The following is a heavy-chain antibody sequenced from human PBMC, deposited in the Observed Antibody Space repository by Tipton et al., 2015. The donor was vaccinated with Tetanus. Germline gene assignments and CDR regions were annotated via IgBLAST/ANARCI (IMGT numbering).Heavy chain of an antibody. J-gene: IGHJ5*02. CDR1: GGSLSGHF. Sequence: TLSLTCAVSGGSLSGHFWSWVRQTPGKGLEWIGNIYYSGSTYYNPSLKSRVSMSVDTSKNQFSLNLSSVTAADTAMYYCARDQGGGRVVRLNWFDPWGQGTLVTVSS. D-gene: IGHD6-6*01. CDR2: IYYSGST. CDR3: ARDQGGGRVVRLNWFDP. V-gene: IGHV4-31*11.